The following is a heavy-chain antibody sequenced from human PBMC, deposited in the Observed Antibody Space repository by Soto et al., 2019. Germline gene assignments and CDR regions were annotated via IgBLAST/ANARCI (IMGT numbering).Heavy chain of an antibody. D-gene: IGHD2-8*02. V-gene: IGHV4-61*01. CDR3: ARISYWVKDY. Sequence: PSETLSLTCTVSGASLSSGSYYWSWIRQPPGKGLEWIGYFYYTGTTKYNPSLESRVTISADTSKNQFSLNLTSVTAADTDVYYCARISYWVKDYWGQGALVTVYS. J-gene: IGHJ4*02. CDR1: GASLSSGSYY. CDR2: FYYTGTT.